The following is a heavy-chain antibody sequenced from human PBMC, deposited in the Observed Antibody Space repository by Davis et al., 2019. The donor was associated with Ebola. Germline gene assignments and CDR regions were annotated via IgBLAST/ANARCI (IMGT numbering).Heavy chain of an antibody. CDR3: ARDVLGLYGMDL. V-gene: IGHV3-23*01. J-gene: IGHJ6*02. Sequence: GESLKISCAASGFTFSFYAMHWVRQAPGKGLEWVSGISGSGGSTYYADSVKGRLTISRDNSKNTLYLQMNSLRAEDTAVYYCARDVLGLYGMDLWGQGTTVTVSS. CDR1: GFTFSFYA. D-gene: IGHD5/OR15-5a*01. CDR2: ISGSGGST.